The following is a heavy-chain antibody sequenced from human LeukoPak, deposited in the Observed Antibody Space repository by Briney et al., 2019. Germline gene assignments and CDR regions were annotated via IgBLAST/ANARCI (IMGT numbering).Heavy chain of an antibody. CDR3: ATDHGSSSWSYYAKTFDI. V-gene: IGHV3-15*01. CDR1: GFTFSDAW. Sequence: GGSLRLSCAASGFTFSDAWMTWVRQAPGKGLEWVGHVKSKTDGGSADYSAPVKGRFTISRDDSKNTLFLQMNSLTTEDTAVYYCATDHGSSSWSYYAKTFDIWGRGTMVTVSS. J-gene: IGHJ3*02. D-gene: IGHD3-10*01. CDR2: VKSKTDGGSA.